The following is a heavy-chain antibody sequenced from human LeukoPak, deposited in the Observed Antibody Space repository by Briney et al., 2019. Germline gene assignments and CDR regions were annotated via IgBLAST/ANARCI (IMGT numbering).Heavy chain of an antibody. Sequence: GGSLRLSCAASGFTFSDYYMSWIRRAPGKGLEWVSYISSSSSYTNYADSVKGRFTISRDNAKNSLYLQMNSLRAEDTAVYYCARGGSTDIVVVPAAMQDAFDIWGQGTIVTVSS. CDR1: GFTFSDYY. J-gene: IGHJ3*02. V-gene: IGHV3-11*05. CDR3: ARGGSTDIVVVPAAMQDAFDI. D-gene: IGHD2-2*01. CDR2: ISSSSSYT.